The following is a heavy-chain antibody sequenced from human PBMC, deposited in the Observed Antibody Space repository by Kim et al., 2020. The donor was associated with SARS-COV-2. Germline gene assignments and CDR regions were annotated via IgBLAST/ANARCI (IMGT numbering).Heavy chain of an antibody. CDR2: IYYSGSN. CDR3: SRGIGARPGVSVFQPSFD. CDR1: GGSISSYY. Sequence: SETLSLTCTVSGGSISSYYWSWIRQPPGKGLEWIGYIYYSGSNNYNPSLKSRVIITVDTYKNQFSLKLSSVTAADTAVDYCSRGIGARPGVSVFQPSFD. J-gene: IGHJ5*01. D-gene: IGHD6-6*01. V-gene: IGHV4-59*13.